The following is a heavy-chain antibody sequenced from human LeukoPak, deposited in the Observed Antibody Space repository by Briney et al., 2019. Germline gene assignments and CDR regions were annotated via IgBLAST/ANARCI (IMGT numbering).Heavy chain of an antibody. CDR1: GFSFSSYW. CDR3: ARDQFSYYYDSSGELDY. CDR2: IKQDGSEK. D-gene: IGHD3-22*01. V-gene: IGHV3-7*01. J-gene: IGHJ4*02. Sequence: RGSLRLSCAASGFSFSSYWMSWVRQAPGKGLEWVANIKQDGSEKYYVDSVKGRFTISRDNAKNSLYLQMNSLRDEDTAVYYCARDQFSYYYDSSGELDYWGQGSLVTVSS.